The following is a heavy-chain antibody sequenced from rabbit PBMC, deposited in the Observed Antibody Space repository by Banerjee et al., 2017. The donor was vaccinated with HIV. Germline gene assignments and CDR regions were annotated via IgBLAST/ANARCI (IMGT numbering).Heavy chain of an antibody. V-gene: IGHV1S43*01. D-gene: IGHD8-1*01. CDR3: ASGGSSDNYYDL. J-gene: IGHJ6*01. CDR1: GFSFSSNYY. CDR2: IYTGSGST. Sequence: QEQLVESGGGLVQPEGYLTLTCTASGFSFSSNYYMCWVRQAPGKGLEWIGCIYTGSGSTYYASWAKGRFTISRSTSLNTVTLLMTSLTAADTATYFCASGGSSDNYYDLWGPGTLVTVS.